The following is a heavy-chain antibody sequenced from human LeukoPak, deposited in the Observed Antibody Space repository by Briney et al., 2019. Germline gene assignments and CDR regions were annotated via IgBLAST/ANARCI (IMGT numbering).Heavy chain of an antibody. V-gene: IGHV3-64D*06. CDR1: GFTFSTYV. J-gene: IGHJ5*02. Sequence: GGSRRLSCSVSGFTFSTYVMHWVRQAPGKGLEYVSAISSNGDNTYYADSVKGRFTISRDNSKNTLYLQMSSLRADDTAVYYCVRGTGSWGQGTLVTVSS. CDR2: ISSNGDNT. CDR3: VRGTGS.